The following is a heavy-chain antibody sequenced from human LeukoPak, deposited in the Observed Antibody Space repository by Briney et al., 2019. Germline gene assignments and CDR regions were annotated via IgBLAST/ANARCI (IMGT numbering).Heavy chain of an antibody. D-gene: IGHD3-22*01. CDR2: IYYSGST. Sequence: SETLSLTCTVYGGSISSSSYYWVWIRQPPGKGLEWIGSIYYSGSTYYNPSLQSRVTISVDTSKNQFSLKLSAVTAADTAVYYCARRDPNRGSYDSSGCFDYWGQGTLVTVSS. CDR3: ARRDPNRGSYDSSGCFDY. J-gene: IGHJ4*02. V-gene: IGHV4-39*01. CDR1: GGSISSSSYY.